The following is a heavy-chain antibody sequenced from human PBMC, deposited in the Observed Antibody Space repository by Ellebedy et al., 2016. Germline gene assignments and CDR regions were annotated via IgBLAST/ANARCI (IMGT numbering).Heavy chain of an antibody. D-gene: IGHD5-12*01. J-gene: IGHJ4*02. Sequence: GESLKISCEVSEFTVSHNYLSSVRQAPGKGLEWVSLMYSGGSTHYADSVRGRFTIPRDSSKNMVYLQMNSLRSEDTAVYYCARVPYRPDYWGQGTLVTVSS. V-gene: IGHV3-53*01. CDR1: EFTVSHNY. CDR3: ARVPYRPDY. CDR2: MYSGGST.